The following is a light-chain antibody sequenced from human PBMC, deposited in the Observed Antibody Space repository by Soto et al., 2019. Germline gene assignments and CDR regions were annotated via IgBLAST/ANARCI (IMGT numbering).Light chain of an antibody. CDR3: QHTFNSPPWT. CDR2: GAS. J-gene: IGKJ1*01. Sequence: DIHMTHSASSLSSSVVYTVTVTCLSSQNIDMYLNWYQQKPGKAPRVLISGASNLQSGVPSRFSGSGSGTDFTLTISSLQSEDFASYFCQHTFNSPPWTFGQGTKVDIK. CDR1: QNIDMY. V-gene: IGKV1-39*01.